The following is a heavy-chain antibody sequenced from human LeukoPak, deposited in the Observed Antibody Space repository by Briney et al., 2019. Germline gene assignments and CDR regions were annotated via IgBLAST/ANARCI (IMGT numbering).Heavy chain of an antibody. CDR2: ISYDGSNK. J-gene: IGHJ6*02. Sequence: PGRSLRLSCAASGFTFSSYAMHWVRQAPGKGLEWVAVISYDGSNKYYADSVKGRFTISRDNSKNTLYLQMNSLRAEDTAVYYCARVGWLKSFYYGMDVWGQGTTVTVSS. CDR1: GFTFSSYA. D-gene: IGHD5-24*01. V-gene: IGHV3-30-3*01. CDR3: ARVGWLKSFYYGMDV.